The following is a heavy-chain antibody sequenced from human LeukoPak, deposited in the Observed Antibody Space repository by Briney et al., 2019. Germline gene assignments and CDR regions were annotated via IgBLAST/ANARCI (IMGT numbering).Heavy chain of an antibody. CDR2: LHPSGGGT. Sequence: ASVKVSCKASGYTFTDYYMYWVRQAPGQGPECMGVLHPSGGGTTYAQKFQGRVTLTKDTATSTVYIELSSLRSDDTAVYYCARMAMDPAMVTNFFDLWGQGTLLIVSA. CDR1: GYTFTDYY. D-gene: IGHD5-18*01. CDR3: ARMAMDPAMVTNFFDL. V-gene: IGHV1-46*01. J-gene: IGHJ4*02.